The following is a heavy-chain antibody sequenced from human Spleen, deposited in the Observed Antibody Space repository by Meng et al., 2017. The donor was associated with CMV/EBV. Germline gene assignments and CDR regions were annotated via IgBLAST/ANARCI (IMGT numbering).Heavy chain of an antibody. J-gene: IGHJ4*02. CDR2: IYTSGST. D-gene: IGHD6-13*01. V-gene: IGHV4-4*07. CDR1: GGSIRSSY. Sequence: QVPLQGSGPGLVQPSEPLSLTCTVYGGSIRSSYWSWIRQPAGKGLEWIGRIYTSGSTNYNPSLKSRVTMSVDTSKNQFSLKLSSVTSADTAVYYCARANRAAAGSMYYFDYWGQGTLVTVSS. CDR3: ARANRAAAGSMYYFDY.